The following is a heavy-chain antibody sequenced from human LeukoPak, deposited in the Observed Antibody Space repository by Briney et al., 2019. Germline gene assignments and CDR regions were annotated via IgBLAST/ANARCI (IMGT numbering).Heavy chain of an antibody. CDR1: GFTVSRNY. J-gene: IGHJ4*02. CDR2: IYSGGST. CDR3: ARELPGSGGALDY. D-gene: IGHD3-10*01. Sequence: GGSLRLSCAASGFTVSRNYMNWVRQAPGKGLQWVSVIYSGGSTYYADSVKGRFTISRDNSKNMLYLQMNSLRAEDTAVYYCARELPGSGGALDYWGQGTLVTVSS. V-gene: IGHV3-53*01.